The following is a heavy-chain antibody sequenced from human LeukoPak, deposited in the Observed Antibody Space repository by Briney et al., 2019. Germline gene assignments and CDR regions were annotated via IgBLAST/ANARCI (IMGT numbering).Heavy chain of an antibody. J-gene: IGHJ4*02. CDR2: IIPILGIA. CDR3: ARVGAYCSGISCFDY. D-gene: IGHD2-15*01. Sequence: SVKVSCKASGGTFSSYAISWVRQAPGQGLEWMGRIIPILGIANYAQKFQGRVTITADKSTSTAYMELSSLRSEDTAVYYCARVGAYCSGISCFDYWGQGTLVTVSS. CDR1: GGTFSSYA. V-gene: IGHV1-69*04.